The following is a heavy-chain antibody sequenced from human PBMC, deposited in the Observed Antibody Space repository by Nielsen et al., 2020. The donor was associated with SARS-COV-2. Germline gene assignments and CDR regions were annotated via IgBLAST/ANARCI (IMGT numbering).Heavy chain of an antibody. D-gene: IGHD4-17*01. CDR2: INWNGGST. CDR3: ATIPTDYGMDV. V-gene: IGHV3-43*02. Sequence: GGSLRLSCAASGFTFDDYGMSWVRQAPGKGLEWVSGINWNGGSTYYADSVKGRFTISRDNSKNSLYLQMNSLRTEDTALYYCATIPTDYGMDVWGQGTTVTVSS. J-gene: IGHJ6*02. CDR1: GFTFDDYG.